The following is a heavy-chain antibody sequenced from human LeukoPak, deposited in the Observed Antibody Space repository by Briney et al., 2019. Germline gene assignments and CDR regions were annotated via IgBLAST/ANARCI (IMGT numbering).Heavy chain of an antibody. D-gene: IGHD2-2*02. CDR3: ARMGGGQLLYGLFDY. CDR1: GYTFTGYY. J-gene: IGHJ4*02. V-gene: IGHV1-2*02. Sequence: ASVKVSCKASGYTFTGYYMHWVRQAPGQELEWTGWINPNSGGTNYAQKFQGRVTMTRDTSISTAYMELSRLRSDDTAAYYCARMGGGQLLYGLFDYWGQGTLVTVSS. CDR2: INPNSGGT.